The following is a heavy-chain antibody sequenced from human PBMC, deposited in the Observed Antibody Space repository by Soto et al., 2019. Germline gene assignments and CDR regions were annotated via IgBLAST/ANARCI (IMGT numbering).Heavy chain of an antibody. J-gene: IGHJ4*02. CDR2: IKSRADGGTT. CDR1: GITFSDAW. V-gene: IGHV3-15*01. Sequence: EVRLVESGGGLVEPGGSLRLSCAASGITFSDAWMTWVRQAPGKGLEWVGRIKSRADGGTTDYAAPVKDRFTISRVDSENTVYLQMKSLKTEDTGCDYCSTEVEWNDEIFAYWGQGTLVTVSS. D-gene: IGHD1-1*01. CDR3: STEVEWNDEIFAY.